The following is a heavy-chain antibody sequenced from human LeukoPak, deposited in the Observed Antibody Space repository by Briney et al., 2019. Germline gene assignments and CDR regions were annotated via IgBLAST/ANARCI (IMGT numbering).Heavy chain of an antibody. CDR2: INPNSGGT. V-gene: IGHV1-2*04. CDR1: GYTFTGYY. D-gene: IGHD6-19*01. Sequence: GASVKVSCKASGYTFTGYYMHWVRQAPGQGLEWMGWINPNSGGTNYAQKFQGWVTMTRDTSISTAYMELSRLRSDDTAVYYCARDSKQWLVLYYFVYWGQGTLVTVSS. CDR3: ARDSKQWLVLYYFVY. J-gene: IGHJ4*02.